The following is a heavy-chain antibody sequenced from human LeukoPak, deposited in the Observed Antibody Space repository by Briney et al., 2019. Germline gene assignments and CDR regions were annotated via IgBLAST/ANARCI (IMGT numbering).Heavy chain of an antibody. V-gene: IGHV3-23*01. CDR1: GFTFSSYA. D-gene: IGHD3-10*01. CDR3: AKDRSGSFPNWFDP. J-gene: IGHJ5*02. CDR2: INGGGGNT. Sequence: GGSLRLSCAASGFTFSSYAMTWVRQAPGKGLEWVSSINGGGGNTYYANSVKGRFTISRGNSKNTLYLQMNSLRAEDTAVYYCAKDRSGSFPNWFDPWGQGTLVTVSS.